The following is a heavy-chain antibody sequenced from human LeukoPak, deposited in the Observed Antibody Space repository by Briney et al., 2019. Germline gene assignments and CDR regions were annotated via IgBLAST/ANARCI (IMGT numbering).Heavy chain of an antibody. CDR1: GFTFTNNF. V-gene: IGHV3-7*03. CDR2: IKQDGSET. CDR3: ARAFLSDILTGYEAPLFDY. J-gene: IGHJ4*02. D-gene: IGHD3-9*01. Sequence: GGSLRLSCAASGFTFTNNFMSWVRQVPGKGLEWVANIKQDGSETTYADSVRGRFTIFRDNAKDSLYLQMNSLRAEDTALYYCARAFLSDILTGYEAPLFDYWGQGTLVTVSS.